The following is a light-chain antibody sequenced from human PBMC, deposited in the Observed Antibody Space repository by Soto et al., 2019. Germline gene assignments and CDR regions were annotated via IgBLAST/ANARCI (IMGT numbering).Light chain of an antibody. CDR3: QQNFNFPRT. CDR1: QTIDTY. J-gene: IGKJ1*01. V-gene: IGKV1-39*01. CDR2: AAT. Sequence: DIQMTQSPSSLSASVGDRVPITCRASQTIDTYLNWYQHNPGTAPKVLIYAATYLQNGVPSRFSGTGSGADFTLTISSLQPEDFATYYCQQNFNFPRTFGQGTKVDI.